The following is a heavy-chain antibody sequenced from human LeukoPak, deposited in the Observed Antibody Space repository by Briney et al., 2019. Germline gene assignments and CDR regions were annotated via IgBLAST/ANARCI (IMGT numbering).Heavy chain of an antibody. CDR3: AKAEGYDILTGLDY. CDR1: GFTLSYYE. CDR2: ISSSGGTI. Sequence: PGGSLRLSCAASGFTLSYYEMNWFRQAPGKGLEWVSYISSSGGTIYYADSVKGRFTSSRDNAKNSLYLQMNSLRTEDTAVYYCAKAEGYDILTGLDYWGQGTLVTVSS. J-gene: IGHJ4*02. D-gene: IGHD3-9*01. V-gene: IGHV3-48*03.